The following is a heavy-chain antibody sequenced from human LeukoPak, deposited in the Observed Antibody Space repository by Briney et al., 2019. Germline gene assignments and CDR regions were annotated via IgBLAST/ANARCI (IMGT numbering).Heavy chain of an antibody. CDR3: AKDSSGSSGWYVGLNSPPYYFDY. V-gene: IGHV3-23*01. CDR2: ISGSGGST. D-gene: IGHD6-19*01. Sequence: PGGSLRLSCAASGFSFSSYEMNWVRQAPGKGLEWVSAISGSGGSTYYADSVKGRFTISRDNSKNTLYLQMNSLRAEDTAVYYCAKDSSGSSGWYVGLNSPPYYFDYWGQGTLVTVSS. CDR1: GFSFSSYE. J-gene: IGHJ4*02.